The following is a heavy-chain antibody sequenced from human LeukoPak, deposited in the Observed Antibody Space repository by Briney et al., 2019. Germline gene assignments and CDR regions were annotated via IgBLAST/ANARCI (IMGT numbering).Heavy chain of an antibody. Sequence: GGSLRLSCAASGFTFSSYIMNWVRQAPGKGLEWVSSISSSSSYIYYADSVKGRFTISRDNAKNSLYLQMNSLRAEDTAVYYCARGPLTTVTPFDYWGQGTLVTVSS. D-gene: IGHD4-17*01. CDR1: GFTFSSYI. J-gene: IGHJ4*02. CDR2: ISSSSSYI. CDR3: ARGPLTTVTPFDY. V-gene: IGHV3-21*01.